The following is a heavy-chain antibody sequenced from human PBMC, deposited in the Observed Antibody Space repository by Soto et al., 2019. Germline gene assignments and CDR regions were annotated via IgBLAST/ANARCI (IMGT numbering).Heavy chain of an antibody. CDR3: ARDIIGGGYYWSVKPSYYYYGMDV. J-gene: IGHJ6*02. CDR2: IGSSSSYI. V-gene: IGHV3-21*01. Sequence: EGQLVESGGGLVKPGGSLRLSCAASGFTFSSYSMNWVRQAPGKGLEWVSSIGSSSSYIYYADSVKGRFTISRDNAKNSLYLQMNSLRAEDTAVYYCARDIIGGGYYWSVKPSYYYYGMDVWGQGTTVTVSS. CDR1: GFTFSSYS. D-gene: IGHD3-22*01.